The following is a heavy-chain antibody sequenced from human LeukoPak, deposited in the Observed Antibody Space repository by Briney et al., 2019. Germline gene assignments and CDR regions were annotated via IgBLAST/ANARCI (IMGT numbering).Heavy chain of an antibody. V-gene: IGHV3-53*05. CDR1: GFSVSSNY. J-gene: IGHJ2*01. CDR2: IYSGGNT. CDR3: AKAPQTTVVTLGYFDL. Sequence: PGGSLRLSCAASGFSVSSNYMNWVRQAPGKGLEWVSVIYSGGNTYYADSVKGRFTVSRDNSKNTLYLQMNSLRAEDTALYYCAKAPQTTVVTLGYFDLWGRGTLVTVSS. D-gene: IGHD4-17*01.